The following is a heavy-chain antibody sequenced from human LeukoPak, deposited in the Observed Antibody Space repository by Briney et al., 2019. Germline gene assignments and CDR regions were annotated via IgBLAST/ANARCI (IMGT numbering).Heavy chain of an antibody. CDR1: GFTFSNYW. V-gene: IGHV3-7*01. J-gene: IGHJ4*02. CDR2: IKQDGSEK. CDR3: ARDRYCCGGNTYSPFDY. D-gene: IGHD2-15*01. Sequence: GGSLRLSCAASGFTFSNYWMTWVRQAPGKGLEWVANIKQDGSEKYYVDSVKGRFNISRDNAKNSLYLQMNSLRAEDTAVYYCARDRYCCGGNTYSPFDYWGQGTLVTVSS.